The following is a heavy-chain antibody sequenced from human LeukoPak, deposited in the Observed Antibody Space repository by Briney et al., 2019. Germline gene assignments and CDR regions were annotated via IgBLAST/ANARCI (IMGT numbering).Heavy chain of an antibody. V-gene: IGHV1-69*04. J-gene: IGHJ4*02. CDR3: ARDYGGSYYGAFDY. D-gene: IGHD1-26*01. CDR2: IIPILGIA. Sequence: SVKVSCKASGGTFSSYAISWVRQAPGQGLEWMGRIIPILGIANYAQKFQGKVTITADKSTSTAYMELSSLRSEDTAVYYCARDYGGSYYGAFDYWGQGTLVTDSS. CDR1: GGTFSSYA.